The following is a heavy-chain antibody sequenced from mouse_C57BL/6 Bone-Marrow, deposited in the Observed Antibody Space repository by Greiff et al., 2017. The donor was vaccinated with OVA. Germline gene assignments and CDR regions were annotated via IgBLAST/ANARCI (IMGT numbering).Heavy chain of an antibody. J-gene: IGHJ2*01. CDR2: ISYDGSN. D-gene: IGHD1-1*01. CDR1: GYSITSGYY. Sequence: EVKLQESGPGLVKPSQSLSLTCSVTGYSITSGYYWTWIRQFPGNTLEWMGYISYDGSNNYNPSLKNRISITRDTSKNQFFLKLNSVTTEDTATYYCARDDYYGRFDYWGQGTTLTVSS. V-gene: IGHV3-6*01. CDR3: ARDDYYGRFDY.